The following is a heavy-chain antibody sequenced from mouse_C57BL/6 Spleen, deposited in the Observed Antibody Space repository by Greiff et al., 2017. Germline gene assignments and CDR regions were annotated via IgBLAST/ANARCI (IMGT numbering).Heavy chain of an antibody. D-gene: IGHD2-4*01. CDR2: ISSGGSYT. V-gene: IGHV5-6*02. J-gene: IGHJ2*01. Sequence: EVKLVESGGDLVKPGGSLKLSCAASGFTFSSYGMSWVRQTPDKRLEWVATISSGGSYTYYPDSVKGRFTISRDNAKNTLYLQMSSLKSEDTAMYYCSRHSIYYDYVRFPYYFDYWGQGTTLTVSS. CDR3: SRHSIYYDYVRFPYYFDY. CDR1: GFTFSSYG.